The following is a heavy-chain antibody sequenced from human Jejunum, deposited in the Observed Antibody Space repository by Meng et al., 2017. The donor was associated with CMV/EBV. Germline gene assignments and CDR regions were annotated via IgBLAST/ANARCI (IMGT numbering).Heavy chain of an antibody. CDR1: FNTYA. CDR2: LSYDGNNK. V-gene: IGHV3-30-3*01. D-gene: IGHD6-19*01. J-gene: IGHJ6*02. Sequence: FNTYAIHWVRLAPGKGMEWVSVLSYDGNNKYYADSVKGRFTISRDNSSKTVFLQMNSLRAEDSAVYYCARAVAAYHYSYYGMDVWGQGTTVTVSS. CDR3: ARAVAAYHYSYYGMDV.